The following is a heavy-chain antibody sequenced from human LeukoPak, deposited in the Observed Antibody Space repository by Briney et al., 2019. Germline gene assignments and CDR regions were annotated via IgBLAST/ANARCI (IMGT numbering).Heavy chain of an antibody. CDR2: IYPSGST. D-gene: IGHD6-13*01. Sequence: SETLSLTCTVSGGSISSYYWSWIRQPAGKGLEWIGRIYPSGSTNYNPSLKSRVTMSVDTSKNQFSLRLSSVTAADTAVYYCARVTGYRIEDYFDYWGQGTLVTVSS. CDR1: GGSISSYY. J-gene: IGHJ4*02. CDR3: ARVTGYRIEDYFDY. V-gene: IGHV4-4*07.